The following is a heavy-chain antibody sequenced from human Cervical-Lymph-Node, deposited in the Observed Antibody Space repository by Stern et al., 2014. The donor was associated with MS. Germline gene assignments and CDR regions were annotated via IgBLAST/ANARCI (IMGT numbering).Heavy chain of an antibody. D-gene: IGHD6-13*01. Sequence: GTFSNSISWVRQAPGGGLEWMGNIIPVLGTTNYAKSFQGRITITADESTTTVYVDLSSLTPADTAVYYCAREKAAADGFDYWGQGTLVTVSS. CDR2: IIPVLGTT. J-gene: IGHJ4*02. V-gene: IGHV1-69*11. CDR1: GTFSNS. CDR3: AREKAAADGFDY.